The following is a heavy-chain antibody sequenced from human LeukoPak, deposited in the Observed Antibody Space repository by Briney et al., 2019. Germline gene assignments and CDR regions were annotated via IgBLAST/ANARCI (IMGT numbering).Heavy chain of an antibody. CDR1: GFTFSSYA. CDR2: ISGSGGST. D-gene: IGHD5-18*01. V-gene: IGHV3-23*01. CDR3: AKDRYSYGYRFDY. J-gene: IGHJ4*02. Sequence: GGSLRLSCAASGFTFSSYAMSWVRQAPGKGLEWVSAISGSGGSTYYADSVKGRFTISRGNSKNTLYLQMNSLRAEDTAVYYCAKDRYSYGYRFDYWGQGTLVTASS.